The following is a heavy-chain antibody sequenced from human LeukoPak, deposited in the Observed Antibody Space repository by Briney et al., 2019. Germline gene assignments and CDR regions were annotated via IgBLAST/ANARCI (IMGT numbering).Heavy chain of an antibody. J-gene: IGHJ3*02. D-gene: IGHD3-3*01. Sequence: GSSVKVSCKASGGTLSSYAISWVRQAPGQGLEWMGGIIPIFGTTNYAQKFQGRVTITTDESTTTAYMELRSLRSEDTAVYYCAREGGITIFGMAQPGGAFDIWGQGTMVIVSS. V-gene: IGHV1-69*05. CDR3: AREGGITIFGMAQPGGAFDI. CDR2: IIPIFGTT. CDR1: GGTLSSYA.